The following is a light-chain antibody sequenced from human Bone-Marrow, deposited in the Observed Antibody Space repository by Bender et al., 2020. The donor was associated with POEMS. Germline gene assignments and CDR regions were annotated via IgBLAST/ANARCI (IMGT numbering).Light chain of an antibody. Sequence: QSALTQPPSASGSPGQSVTISCTGSSSDVGGYNYVSWFQQHPGKAPKLLICDVSNRPSGVSHRFSGSKSGNTASLTISGLLAEDEADYYCSSYTSGSTSYVFGTGTKVTVL. J-gene: IGLJ1*01. CDR1: SSDVGGYNY. CDR2: DVS. V-gene: IGLV2-14*01. CDR3: SSYTSGSTSYV.